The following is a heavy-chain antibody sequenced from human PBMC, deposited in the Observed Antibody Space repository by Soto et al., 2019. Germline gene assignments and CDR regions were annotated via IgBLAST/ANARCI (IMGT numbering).Heavy chain of an antibody. CDR2: IWYDGSNK. D-gene: IGHD5-12*01. V-gene: IGHV3-33*01. J-gene: IGHJ4*02. CDR1: GFTFSSYG. Sequence: QVQLVESGGGVVQPGRSLRLSCAASGFTFSSYGMHWVRQAPGKGLEWVAVIWYDGSNKYYADSVKGRFTISRDNSKNTLYLQINSLRAEDTAVYYCARGHLLDIVATIGYWGEGTLVTVSS. CDR3: ARGHLLDIVATIGY.